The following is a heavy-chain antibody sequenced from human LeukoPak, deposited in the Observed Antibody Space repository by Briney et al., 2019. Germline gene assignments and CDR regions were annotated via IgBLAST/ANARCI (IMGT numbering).Heavy chain of an antibody. V-gene: IGHV3-23*01. CDR2: VSATGGRT. CDR3: AKSPSNSFYYFDY. CDR1: GFTFSSYA. D-gene: IGHD2/OR15-2a*01. J-gene: IGHJ4*02. Sequence: QPGASLRLSCAASGFTFSSYAINWVRQAPGKGLEWVSTVSATGGRTYYADSVKGRLTISRDNSKNTLYLQMNSLRAEDTAVYYCAKSPSNSFYYFDYWGQGILVTVSS.